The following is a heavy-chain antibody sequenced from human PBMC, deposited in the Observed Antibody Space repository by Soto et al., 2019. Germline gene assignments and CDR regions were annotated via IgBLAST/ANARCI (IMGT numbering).Heavy chain of an antibody. Sequence: VQRVQSGAEVKKPGASVKVSCKASGYTFTSYAMHWVRQAPGQRLEWMGWINAGNGNTKYSQKFQGRVTITRDTSASTAYMELSSLRSEDTAVYYCAREQYSSGWYGPLAYWGQGTLVTVSS. J-gene: IGHJ4*02. CDR3: AREQYSSGWYGPLAY. CDR1: GYTFTSYA. V-gene: IGHV1-3*01. D-gene: IGHD6-19*01. CDR2: INAGNGNT.